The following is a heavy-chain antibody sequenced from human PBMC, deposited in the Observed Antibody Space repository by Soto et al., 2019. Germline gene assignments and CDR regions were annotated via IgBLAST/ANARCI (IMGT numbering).Heavy chain of an antibody. D-gene: IGHD3-22*01. CDR2: IYYSGST. J-gene: IGHJ4*02. Sequence: QVQLQESGPGLVKPSQTLSLTCTVSGGSISSGGYYWSWIRQHPGKGLAWIGYIYYSGSTYYNPSLKSRVTISVDTSKNQFSLKLSSVTAADTAVYYCARARVSYDSSGYLYYFDYWGQGTLVTVSS. CDR3: ARARVSYDSSGYLYYFDY. CDR1: GGSISSGGYY. V-gene: IGHV4-31*03.